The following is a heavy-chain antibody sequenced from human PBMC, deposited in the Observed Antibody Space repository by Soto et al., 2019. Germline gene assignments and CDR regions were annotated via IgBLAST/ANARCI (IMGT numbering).Heavy chain of an antibody. CDR3: ARVHYYDSSGYPLIDY. Sequence: QVQLVQSGAEVKKPGASVKVSCKASGYTFTSYYMHWVRQAPGQGLEWMGIINPSGGSTSYAQKFKGRVTMTRDTSTSTVYMELSSLRSEDTAVYYCARVHYYDSSGYPLIDYWGHGTLVTVSS. CDR1: GYTFTSYY. J-gene: IGHJ4*01. CDR2: INPSGGST. D-gene: IGHD3-22*01. V-gene: IGHV1-46*01.